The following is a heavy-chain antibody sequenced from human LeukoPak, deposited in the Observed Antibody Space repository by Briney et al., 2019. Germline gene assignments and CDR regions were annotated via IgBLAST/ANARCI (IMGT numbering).Heavy chain of an antibody. CDR3: AKLGLPFPPVTTVIDY. CDR1: GFTFSSYW. CDR2: IKQDGSEK. J-gene: IGHJ4*02. Sequence: PGGSLRLSCAASGFTFSSYWMSWVRQAPGKGLEWVANIKQDGSEKYYVDSVKGRFTISRDNSKNTLYLQMNSLRAEDTAVYYCAKLGLPFPPVTTVIDYWGQGTLVTVSS. V-gene: IGHV3-7*01. D-gene: IGHD4-17*01.